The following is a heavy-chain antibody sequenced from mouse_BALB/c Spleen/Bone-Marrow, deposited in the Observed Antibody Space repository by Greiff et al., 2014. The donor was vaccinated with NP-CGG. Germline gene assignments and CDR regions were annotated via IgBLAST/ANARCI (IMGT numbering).Heavy chain of an antibody. Sequence: EVQLQQSGAELVKPGASVKLSCTASGFNIKDTYMHWVKQRPEQGLDWIGRIDPANGNTKYDPKFQGKATITADTSSNTAYPQLSSLTSEDTAVYYCVSYRYGYYFDYWGQGTTLTVSS. J-gene: IGHJ2*01. CDR1: GFNIKDTY. D-gene: IGHD2-14*01. CDR3: VSYRYGYYFDY. CDR2: IDPANGNT. V-gene: IGHV14-3*02.